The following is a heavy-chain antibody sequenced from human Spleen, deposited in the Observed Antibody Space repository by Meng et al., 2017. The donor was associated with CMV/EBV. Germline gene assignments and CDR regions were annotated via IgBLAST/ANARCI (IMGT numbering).Heavy chain of an antibody. CDR3: ARGEGFCNGGSCYFDY. CDR1: SITSSSSY. J-gene: IGHJ4*02. V-gene: IGHV4-39*07. D-gene: IGHD2-15*01. CDR2: IYYTGST. Sequence: SITSSSSYWGWIRQPPGKGLEWIGSIYYTGSTYYNLSLKSRVTISVDTSKNHFSLRLNSVTAADTAVYYCARGEGFCNGGSCYFDYWGQGSLVTVSS.